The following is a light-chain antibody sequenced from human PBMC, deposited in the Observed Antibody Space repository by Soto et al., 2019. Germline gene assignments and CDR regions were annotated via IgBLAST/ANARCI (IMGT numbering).Light chain of an antibody. V-gene: IGKV1-39*01. Sequence: DIQLTQSPSSLSASVGDSVTITCRASQNIHTYLHWFQVKPGKGPKILISSASTLQSGVPSRFSGGVSGTDFTLTISSLQPEDVATYYCQQTYSNFLSFGGGTRLEI. CDR1: QNIHTY. CDR2: SAS. CDR3: QQTYSNFLS. J-gene: IGKJ4*01.